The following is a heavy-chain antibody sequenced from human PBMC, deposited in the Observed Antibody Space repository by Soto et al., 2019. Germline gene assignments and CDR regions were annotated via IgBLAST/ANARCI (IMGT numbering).Heavy chain of an antibody. Sequence: SETLSLTCTVSGGSISSSSYYWGWIRQPPGKGLEWIGSIYYSGSTYYNPSLKSRVTISVDTSKNQFSLKLSSVTAADTAVYYCARSHGVTTVTTIDYWGQGTLVTVSS. D-gene: IGHD4-17*01. J-gene: IGHJ4*02. CDR3: ARSHGVTTVTTIDY. CDR1: GGSISSSSYY. CDR2: IYYSGST. V-gene: IGHV4-39*01.